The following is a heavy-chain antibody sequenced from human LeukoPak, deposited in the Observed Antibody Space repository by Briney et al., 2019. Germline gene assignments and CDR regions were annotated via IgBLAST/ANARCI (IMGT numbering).Heavy chain of an antibody. CDR3: ARRTIFGVVNS. D-gene: IGHD3-3*01. J-gene: IGHJ5*02. Sequence: PSETLALTCIVPGGSISSGGYYWSWIRQPPGKGLEWIGEINHSGSTNYNPSLKSRVTISVDTSKNQFSLKLSSVTAADTAVYYCARRTIFGVVNSWGQGTLVTVSS. V-gene: IGHV4-39*07. CDR2: INHSGST. CDR1: GGSISSGGYY.